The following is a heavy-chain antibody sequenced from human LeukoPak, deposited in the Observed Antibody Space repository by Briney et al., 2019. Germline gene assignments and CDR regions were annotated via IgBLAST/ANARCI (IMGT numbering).Heavy chain of an antibody. CDR2: ISGSGGDT. CDR3: TRGSPVVYCDY. J-gene: IGHJ4*02. V-gene: IGHV3-23*01. CDR1: RFTFSSYA. Sequence: GGSLRLSCAASRFTFSSYAMSWVRQAPGKGLEWVSFISGSGGDTYYADSVKGRFTISRDNSKNTLYLQMNNLRAEDTAVYYCTRGSPVVYCDYWGQGTLVTVSS.